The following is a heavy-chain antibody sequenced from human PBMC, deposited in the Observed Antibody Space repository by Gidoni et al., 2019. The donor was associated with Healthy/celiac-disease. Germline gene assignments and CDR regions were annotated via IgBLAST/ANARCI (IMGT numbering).Heavy chain of an antibody. CDR2: IYWDDDK. Sequence: QITLNESGPTLVKPTQTLTLTCTFPGFSLSTSGVGVGWIRQPPGKALEWLALIYWDDDKRYSPSLKSRLTITKDTSKNQVVLTMTNMDPVDTATYYCAHRPNYYYDSSGYYSGYFDYWGQGTLVTVSS. CDR3: AHRPNYYYDSSGYYSGYFDY. D-gene: IGHD3-22*01. J-gene: IGHJ4*02. CDR1: GFSLSTSGVG. V-gene: IGHV2-5*02.